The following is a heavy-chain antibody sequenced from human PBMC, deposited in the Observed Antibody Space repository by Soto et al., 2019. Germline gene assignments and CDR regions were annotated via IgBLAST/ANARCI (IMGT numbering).Heavy chain of an antibody. CDR2: IDPSDSYT. J-gene: IGHJ6*02. D-gene: IGHD4-4*01. CDR3: SAYPLSTVTTGADYYVMDV. Sequence: GESLKISCKGSGYSFTSYWISWVRQMPGKGLEWMGRIDPSDSYTNYSPSFQGHVTISADKSISTAYLQWSSLKASDTAMYYCSAYPLSTVTTGADYYVMDVWGQATMDPVSS. CDR1: GYSFTSYW. V-gene: IGHV5-10-1*01.